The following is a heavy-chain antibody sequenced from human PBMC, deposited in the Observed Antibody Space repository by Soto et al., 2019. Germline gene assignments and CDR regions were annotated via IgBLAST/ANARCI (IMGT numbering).Heavy chain of an antibody. CDR2: IWYDGSNK. D-gene: IGHD1-26*01. Sequence: GGSLRLSCAASGFTFSSYGMHWVRQAPGKGLEWVAVIWYDGSNKYYADSVKGRFTISRDNSKNTLYLQMNSLRAEDTAVYYCARDFSRIPRTRDSGSYFWWGQGTLVTVSS. CDR3: ARDFSRIPRTRDSGSYFW. V-gene: IGHV3-33*01. J-gene: IGHJ4*02. CDR1: GFTFSSYG.